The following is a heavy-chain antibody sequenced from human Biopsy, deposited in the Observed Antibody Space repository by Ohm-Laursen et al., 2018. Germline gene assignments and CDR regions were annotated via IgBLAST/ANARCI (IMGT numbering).Heavy chain of an antibody. CDR1: GGSISGSS. CDR3: AKGQVAVGAFDI. Sequence: GTLSLTCTVSGGSISGSSWSWIRQAPGKGLEWIGYIPYSRDTNYNPSLKSRITISVDTSKNQFSLKLTSVTAADTAVYYCAKGQVAVGAFDIWGQGTVVTVSS. CDR2: IPYSRDT. J-gene: IGHJ3*02. D-gene: IGHD5-12*01. V-gene: IGHV4-59*08.